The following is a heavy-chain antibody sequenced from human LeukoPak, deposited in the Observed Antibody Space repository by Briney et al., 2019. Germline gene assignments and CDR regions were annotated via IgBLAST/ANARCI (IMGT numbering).Heavy chain of an antibody. V-gene: IGHV4-59*01. J-gene: IGHJ6*02. CDR1: GGSISSYY. CDR3: ARAGRYYYYGMDV. CDR2: IYYSGST. Sequence: SETLSLTCTVSGGSISSYYWSWIRQPPGKGRVCIGYIYYSGSTNYNPSLRSRVTISVDTSKNQFSLKLSSVTAADTAVYYCARAGRYYYYGMDVWGQGTTVTVSS.